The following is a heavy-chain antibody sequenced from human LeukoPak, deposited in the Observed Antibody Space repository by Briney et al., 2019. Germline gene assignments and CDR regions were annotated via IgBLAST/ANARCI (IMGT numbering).Heavy chain of an antibody. Sequence: ASVKVSCKASGYTFTSYYMHWVRQAPGQGLEWMGIINPSGGSTSYAQKFQGRVTMTRDTSPSTVYMELSSLRSEDTAVYYCAREGRFSYGDYVGPASSWFDPWGQGTLVTVSS. CDR3: AREGRFSYGDYVGPASSWFDP. CDR2: INPSGGST. CDR1: GYTFTSYY. J-gene: IGHJ5*02. D-gene: IGHD4-17*01. V-gene: IGHV1-46*01.